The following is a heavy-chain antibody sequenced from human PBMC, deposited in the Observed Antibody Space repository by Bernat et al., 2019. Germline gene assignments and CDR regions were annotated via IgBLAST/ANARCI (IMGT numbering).Heavy chain of an antibody. D-gene: IGHD3-10*01. Sequence: EVQLVESGGGLVKPGGSLRLSCAASGFTFSNAWMSWVRQAPGKGLEWVGRIKSKTDGGTTDYATPVKGRSTISRDDSKSTLYLQMNSLKTEDTAVYYCTTETWFGEPTDYWGQGTLVTVSS. V-gene: IGHV3-15*01. CDR1: GFTFSNAW. CDR3: TTETWFGEPTDY. J-gene: IGHJ4*02. CDR2: IKSKTDGGTT.